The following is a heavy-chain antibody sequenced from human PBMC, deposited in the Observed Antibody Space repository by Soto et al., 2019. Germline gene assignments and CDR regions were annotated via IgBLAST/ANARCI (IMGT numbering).Heavy chain of an antibody. J-gene: IGHJ6*02. CDR3: ARHPTIARFENGLDV. CDR2: IYYRGTT. CDR1: GDSISSGAYY. Sequence: SETLSLTCTVSGDSISSGAYYWSWIRQPPGKGLEWIGYIYYRGTTIYSPSLDRRVTLSVDTAKDQVSLKLTSVTPADTAVYYCARHPTIARFENGLDVWGHGTMVTVSS. D-gene: IGHD1-1*01. V-gene: IGHV4-61*08.